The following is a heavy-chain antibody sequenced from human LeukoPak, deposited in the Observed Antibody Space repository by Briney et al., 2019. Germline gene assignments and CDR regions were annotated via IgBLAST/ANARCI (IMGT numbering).Heavy chain of an antibody. J-gene: IGHJ4*02. CDR3: AKDLTPGGFGELGLDY. D-gene: IGHD3-10*01. CDR1: GFSFSDYY. Sequence: TGGSLRLSCAASGFSFSDYYMSWIRQAPGKGLEWVSYISSSSSNTNYVDSVKGRFTISRDNAKNSLYLQMNSLRAEDTAVYYCAKDLTPGGFGELGLDYWGQGTLVTVSS. V-gene: IGHV3-11*06. CDR2: ISSSSSNT.